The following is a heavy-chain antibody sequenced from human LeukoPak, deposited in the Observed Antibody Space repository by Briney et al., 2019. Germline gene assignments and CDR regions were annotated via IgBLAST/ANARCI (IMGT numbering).Heavy chain of an antibody. CDR1: GYRFASYW. D-gene: IGHD6-13*01. J-gene: IGHJ3*02. CDR2: IYPGDSDT. V-gene: IGHV5-51*01. Sequence: GESLKISCKGSGYRFASYWIGWVRQMPEKGLEWMGIIYPGDSDTRYSPSFQGQVTISADKSITTAYLQWSSLKASDTAMYYCARPRAAGAIDAFDIWGQGTMVTVSS. CDR3: ARPRAAGAIDAFDI.